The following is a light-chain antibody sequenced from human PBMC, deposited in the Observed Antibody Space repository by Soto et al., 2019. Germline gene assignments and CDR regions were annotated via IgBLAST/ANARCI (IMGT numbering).Light chain of an antibody. Sequence: ETGVTKSPAALSLSTEERATLPCRASQSVSSYLAWYQQKPGQAPRLLIYDASNRAAGIPARFSGSGSGTDFTLTISSLEPEDFAIYYCQQRQYWPPITFAQGTRLEI. CDR1: QSVSSY. V-gene: IGKV3-11*01. CDR2: DAS. CDR3: QQRQYWPPIT. J-gene: IGKJ5*01.